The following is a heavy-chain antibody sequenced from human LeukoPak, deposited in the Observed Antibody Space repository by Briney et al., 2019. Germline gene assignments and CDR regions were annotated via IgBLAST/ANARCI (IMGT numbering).Heavy chain of an antibody. J-gene: IGHJ5*02. CDR1: GASIRSYS. CDR3: ARVLQKTVWGVPDKWFAP. D-gene: IGHD3-10*01. V-gene: IGHV4-59*01. CDR2: MYNSGS. Sequence: PSETLSLTCIVSGASIRSYSWTWIRQPPGKGLEWIAYMYNSGSDSNPSLKSRVTISVDTSKNQFSLNLKSVTAADTAVYYCARVLQKTVWGVPDKWFAPWGWGIPVTVSS.